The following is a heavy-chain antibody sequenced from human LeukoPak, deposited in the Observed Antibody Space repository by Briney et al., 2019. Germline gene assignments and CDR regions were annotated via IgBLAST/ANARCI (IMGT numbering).Heavy chain of an antibody. Sequence: PSETLSLTCAVSSYSIRSGYHWGWIRQPPGKGLEWIANIYRSGVAYYDPSVKSRVTMSVDTSTNQFSLKLTSVTAADTAIYCVRVDWNPDYWGPGILVTVSS. CDR2: IYRSGVA. J-gene: IGHJ4*02. CDR1: SYSIRSGYH. V-gene: IGHV4-38-2*01. CDR3: RVDWNPDY. D-gene: IGHD1-1*01.